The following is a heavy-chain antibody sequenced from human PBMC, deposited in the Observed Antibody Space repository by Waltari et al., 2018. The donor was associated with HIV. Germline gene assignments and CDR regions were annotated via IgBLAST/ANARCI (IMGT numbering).Heavy chain of an antibody. J-gene: IGHJ6*02. D-gene: IGHD3-3*01. CDR2: INHSGTT. V-gene: IGHV4-34*02. CDR3: GRNALQWSATNSDFWTGHPDHYSAIDA. CDR1: RGSFSDHS. Sequence: QVQLQQWGAGLLRPSGTLSLTCAVYRGSFSDHSWPWFRQAPGTGLQWLGEINHSGTTVYDKALPGRLAISRDASKNQFSLTLRSVTATDTAVYFCGRNALQWSATNSDFWTGHPDHYSAIDAWGQGTTVVVS.